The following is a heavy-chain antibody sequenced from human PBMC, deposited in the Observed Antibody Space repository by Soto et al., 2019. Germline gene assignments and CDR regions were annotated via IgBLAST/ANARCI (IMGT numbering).Heavy chain of an antibody. CDR1: GGSVSGGDHY. CDR2: IYNSVST. CDR3: ARARRDGYYVDY. Sequence: QVQLRESGPGLVKPSETLSLTCIVSGGSVSGGDHYWSWIRQPPGKGLEWIGYIYNSVSTNYNPALRSRVTMSLDKSKNQFSLNLSSVTAADTAVYYCARARRDGYYVDYWGQGTLVTVSS. J-gene: IGHJ4*02. D-gene: IGHD3-22*01. V-gene: IGHV4-61*08.